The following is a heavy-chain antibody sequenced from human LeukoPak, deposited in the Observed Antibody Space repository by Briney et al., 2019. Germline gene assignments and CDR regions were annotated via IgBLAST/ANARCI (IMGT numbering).Heavy chain of an antibody. CDR2: ISGSGGST. Sequence: PGGSLRLSCAASGFTFSSYAMSWVRQAPGKGLEWVSAISGSGGSTYYADSVKGRFTFSRDNSKNTLYLQMNSLRAEDTAVYYCAKGSYYDSSGYVDAFDIWGQGTMVTVSS. CDR3: AKGSYYDSSGYVDAFDI. CDR1: GFTFSSYA. D-gene: IGHD3-22*01. V-gene: IGHV3-23*01. J-gene: IGHJ3*02.